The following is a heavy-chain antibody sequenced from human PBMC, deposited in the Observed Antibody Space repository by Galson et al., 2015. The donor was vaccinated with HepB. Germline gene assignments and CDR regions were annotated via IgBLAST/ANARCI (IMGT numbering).Heavy chain of an antibody. J-gene: IGHJ4*02. CDR1: GGSFSGYY. D-gene: IGHD5-18*01. CDR3: ARRRYSYGYGVDY. Sequence: SETLSLTCAVYGGSFSGYYWSWIRQPPGKGLEWIGEINPSGSTNYNPSLKSRVTISVDTSKNQFSLKLSSVTAADTAVYYCARRRYSYGYGVDYWGQGTLVTVSS. V-gene: IGHV4-34*01. CDR2: INPSGST.